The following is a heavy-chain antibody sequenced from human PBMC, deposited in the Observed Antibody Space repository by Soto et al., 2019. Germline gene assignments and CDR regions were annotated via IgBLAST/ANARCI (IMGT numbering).Heavy chain of an antibody. J-gene: IGHJ3*01. CDR1: GGTFSRYA. D-gene: IGHD6-13*01. CDR3: ARGSGWYQYAFDL. Sequence: QVQLVQSGAEVKKPGSSVKVSCMASGGTFSRYALSWIRQAPGQGLEWMGGIIPTFERTNYAQRFQGRLTIIADESTSTAYMELSSLRSDDMAVYYCARGSGWYQYAFDLWGQGTMVTVSS. CDR2: IIPTFERT. V-gene: IGHV1-69*12.